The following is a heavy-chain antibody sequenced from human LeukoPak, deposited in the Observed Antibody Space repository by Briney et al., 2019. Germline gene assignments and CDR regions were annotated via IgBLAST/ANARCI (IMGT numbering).Heavy chain of an antibody. D-gene: IGHD3-16*01. CDR2: IYYSGST. CDR1: GGSISSSSYY. V-gene: IGHV4-39*07. J-gene: IGHJ4*02. CDR3: ARSKMGLGDYFDY. Sequence: SETLSLTCTVSGGSISSSSYYWGWIRQPPGKGLEWIGSIYYSGSTYYNPSLKSRVTISVDTSKNQFSLKLSSVTAADTAVYYCARSKMGLGDYFDYWGQGTLVTVSS.